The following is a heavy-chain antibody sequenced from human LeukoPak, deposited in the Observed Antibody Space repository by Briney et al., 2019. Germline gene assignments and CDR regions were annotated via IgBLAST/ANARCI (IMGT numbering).Heavy chain of an antibody. CDR1: GFTFDDYG. Sequence: VGSLRLSCAASGFTFDDYGMSWVRQAPGKGLEWVSGINWNGGSTGYVDSVKGRFTISRDNAKNSLYLQMNSLRAEDTALYYCARDAHYYDSSGYVPYMDVWGKGTTVTVS. CDR3: ARDAHYYDSSGYVPYMDV. CDR2: INWNGGST. D-gene: IGHD3-22*01. J-gene: IGHJ6*03. V-gene: IGHV3-20*04.